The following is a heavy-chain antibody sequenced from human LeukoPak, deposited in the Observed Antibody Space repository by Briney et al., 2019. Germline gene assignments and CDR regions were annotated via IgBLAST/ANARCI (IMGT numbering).Heavy chain of an antibody. V-gene: IGHV3-23*01. D-gene: IGHD6-25*01. CDR2: IVGDGGST. CDR1: GFPFSSYA. J-gene: IGHJ4*02. Sequence: GGSLRLSCAASGFPFSSYAMSWVRQAPGKGLEWVSAIVGDGGSTYYADSVKGRFTISRDNSNNTLYLQMNNLRAEDTAVYYCAKTHSSGWHPLDFWGQGTLVTASS. CDR3: AKTHSSGWHPLDF.